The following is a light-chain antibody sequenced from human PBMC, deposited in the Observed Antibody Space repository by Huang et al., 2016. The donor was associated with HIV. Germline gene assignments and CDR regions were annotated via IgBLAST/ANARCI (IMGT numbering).Light chain of an antibody. J-gene: IGKJ4*01. V-gene: IGKV3-15*01. CDR3: QRYNNWPLT. CDR2: GAS. CDR1: QSVSSK. Sequence: EVVMTQSPAALSVSPGERATLSCRASQSVSSKLAWYQQRLGQGPRLLIFGASPRATGVPARLSGSGSGTEFTLTISSLQSEAFAFYYCQRYNNWPLTFGGGTKVEIK.